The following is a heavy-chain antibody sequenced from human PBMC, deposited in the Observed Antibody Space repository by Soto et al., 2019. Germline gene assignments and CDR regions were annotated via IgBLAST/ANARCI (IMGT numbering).Heavy chain of an antibody. CDR2: ISSRSSTI. CDR1: GFTFSSYS. Sequence: PGGSLRLSCAASGFTSGFTFSSYSMNWVRQAPGKGLEWVSYISSRSSTIYYADSVKGRFTISRDNAKNSLYLQMNSLRAEDTAVYYCARDLNLGSFDYWGQGTLVTVSS. J-gene: IGHJ4*02. V-gene: IGHV3-48*01. CDR3: ARDLNLGSFDY.